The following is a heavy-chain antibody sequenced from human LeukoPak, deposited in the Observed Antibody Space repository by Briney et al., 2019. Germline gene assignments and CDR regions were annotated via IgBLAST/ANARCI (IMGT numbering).Heavy chain of an antibody. V-gene: IGHV3-11*04. CDR3: ASQYTSSRIFDD. J-gene: IGHJ4*02. CDR2: ISSGGTSI. Sequence: GGSLRLSCADPGFSFSDYSMNWIRQAPGKGLEWLCYISSGGTSIYYADSVKGRFTISRDNAKNSLYLQMNSLRAEDTAVYFYASQYTSSRIFDDWGQGTLVTVSS. CDR1: GFSFSDYS. D-gene: IGHD6-13*01.